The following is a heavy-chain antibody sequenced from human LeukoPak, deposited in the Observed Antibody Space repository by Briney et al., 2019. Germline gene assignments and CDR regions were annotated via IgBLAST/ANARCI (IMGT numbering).Heavy chain of an antibody. CDR3: AKAGWSCYFDS. D-gene: IGHD1-26*01. Sequence: GGSLRLSCAASGFTFAGYAMTWVRQAPGKGLEWVSGISESADSTHYADSVKGRFTISRDNSRSMLHLQMSSLRAEDTSVYFCAKAGWSCYFDSWGQGTLVTVSS. J-gene: IGHJ4*02. V-gene: IGHV3-23*01. CDR1: GFTFAGYA. CDR2: ISESADST.